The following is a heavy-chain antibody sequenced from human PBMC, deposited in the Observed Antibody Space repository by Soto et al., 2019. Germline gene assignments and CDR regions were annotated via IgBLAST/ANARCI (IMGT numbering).Heavy chain of an antibody. CDR2: LSASGSGR. V-gene: IGHV3-23*01. D-gene: IGHD6-13*01. J-gene: IGHJ4*02. CDR1: GFTFSSHI. Sequence: GSLRLSCAASGFTFSSHIMSWVRQAPGKGLEWVSTLSASGSGRYYADSVTGRFTISRDNSKNTLYLQLNGLRADDTAAYYCARGHTSGWYKFDHWGQGTLVTVSS. CDR3: ARGHTSGWYKFDH.